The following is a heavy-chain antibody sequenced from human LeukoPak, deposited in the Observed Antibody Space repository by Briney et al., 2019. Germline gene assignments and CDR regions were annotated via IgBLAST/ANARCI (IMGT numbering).Heavy chain of an antibody. V-gene: IGHV4-34*01. D-gene: IGHD2-2*02. CDR1: GGSFSGYY. J-gene: IGHJ4*02. CDR3: AKSQGYTGNDWAGDY. Sequence: LETLSLTCAVYGGSFSGYYWSWIRQPPGKGLEWIGEINHSGSTNYNPSLKSRVTISVDTSKNQFSLKLSSVTAADTAVYYCAKSQGYTGNDWAGDYWGQGTLVTVSS. CDR2: INHSGST.